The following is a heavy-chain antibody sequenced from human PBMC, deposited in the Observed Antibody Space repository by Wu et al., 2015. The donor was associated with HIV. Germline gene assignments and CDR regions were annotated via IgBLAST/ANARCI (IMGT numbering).Heavy chain of an antibody. CDR1: GYTFTSYG. V-gene: IGHV1-18*01. D-gene: IGHD4-23*01. CDR3: AREGLDYGGNSLAFDI. J-gene: IGHJ3*02. Sequence: QVQLVQSGAEVKKPGASVKVSCKASGYTFTSYGFSWVRQAPGQGLEWMGWISIYNGNTKYAQKLQGRVTLTTDTSTSTAYMELRSLRSDDTAIYYCAREGLDYGGNSLAFDIWGQGTMVTVSS. CDR2: ISIYNGNT.